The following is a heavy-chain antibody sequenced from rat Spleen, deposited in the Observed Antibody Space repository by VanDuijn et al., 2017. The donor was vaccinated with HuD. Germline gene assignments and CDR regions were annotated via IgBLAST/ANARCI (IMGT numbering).Heavy chain of an antibody. V-gene: IGHV5-29*01. CDR2: ISYGDRSGHSST. J-gene: IGHJ2*01. D-gene: IGHD1-6*01. Sequence: EVQLVESGGGLVQPGRSLKLSCAASGFTFSDYVMAWVRQGPTKGMEWVATISYGDRSGHSSTYYLDSVKGRFTISRDNAKSTLSLQMDSLRSEDTATYYCARRHYGYTDYFDYWGQGVMVTVSS. CDR1: GFTFSDYV. CDR3: ARRHYGYTDYFDY.